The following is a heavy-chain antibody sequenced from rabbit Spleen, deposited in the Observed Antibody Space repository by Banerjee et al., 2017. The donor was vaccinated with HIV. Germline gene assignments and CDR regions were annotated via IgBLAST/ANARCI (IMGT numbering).Heavy chain of an antibody. J-gene: IGHJ4*01. CDR2: IYPITETT. CDR1: GFTISGYW. V-gene: IGHV1S7*01. CDR3: ASDIRGYGAFDL. Sequence: QVEESGGRLVQPGGSLTLSCKAFGFTISGYWMNWVRQAPGKGLEWIGIIYPITETTYYANWVNGRFTISTDNAQNTMDLQMNSLTAADTATYFCASDIRGYGAFDLWGPGTLVTVS. D-gene: IGHD1-1*01.